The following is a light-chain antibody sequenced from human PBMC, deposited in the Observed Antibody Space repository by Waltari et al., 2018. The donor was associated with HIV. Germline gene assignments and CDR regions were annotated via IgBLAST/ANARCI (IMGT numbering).Light chain of an antibody. CDR2: EVS. CDR3: SSYTTTSTWV. Sequence: QSALTQPASVSGSPGQSITITCTGTSSYVGGYNYVSWDQQHPGKAPKVMIYEVSNRPSGVSNRFSGSKSGNTASLTISGLQAEDEADYYCSSYTTTSTWVFGGGTKLTVL. J-gene: IGLJ3*02. CDR1: SSYVGGYNY. V-gene: IGLV2-14*01.